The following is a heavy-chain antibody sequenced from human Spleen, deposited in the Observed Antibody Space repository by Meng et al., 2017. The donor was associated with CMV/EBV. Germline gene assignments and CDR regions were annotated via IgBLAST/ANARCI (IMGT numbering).Heavy chain of an antibody. D-gene: IGHD3-10*02. V-gene: IGHV4-61*08. CDR2: IYNTGRD. J-gene: IGHJ4*02. Sequence: GSLRLSCTVSGASVSSDDYHWSWIRQPPGKELEWIGQIYNTGRDTYNPSLKSRVTISLDTSKNQFSLRLSSVTAADTAVYYCARMLSASYYFDFWGQGALVTVSS. CDR1: GASVSSDDYH. CDR3: ARMLSASYYFDF.